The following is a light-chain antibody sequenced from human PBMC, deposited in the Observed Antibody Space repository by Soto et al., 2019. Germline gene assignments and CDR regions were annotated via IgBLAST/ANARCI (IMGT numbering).Light chain of an antibody. V-gene: IGKV3-11*01. CDR2: DAS. CDR1: QSVRSS. Sequence: EIVLTQSPDTLFLSPGERATLSCRASQSVRSSVAWYQQKPGQAPRLLIYDASNRATGIPARFSGSGSGTDFTLTISSLEPEDFAVYYCQQRRNWPPEVTFGPGTKVDIK. CDR3: QQRRNWPPEVT. J-gene: IGKJ3*01.